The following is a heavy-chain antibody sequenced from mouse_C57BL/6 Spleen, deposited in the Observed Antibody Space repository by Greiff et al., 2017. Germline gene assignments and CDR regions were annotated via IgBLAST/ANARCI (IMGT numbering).Heavy chain of an antibody. J-gene: IGHJ2*01. CDR1: GFTFSSYA. Sequence: EVQLVESGGGLVKPGGSLKLSCAASGFTFSSYAMSWVRQTPEKRLEWVATISDGGSYTYYPDNVKGRFTISRDNAKNNLYLQMSHLKSEDTTMYYCAREHDYFDYWGQGTTLTVSS. D-gene: IGHD2-4*01. V-gene: IGHV5-4*01. CDR2: ISDGGSYT. CDR3: AREHDYFDY.